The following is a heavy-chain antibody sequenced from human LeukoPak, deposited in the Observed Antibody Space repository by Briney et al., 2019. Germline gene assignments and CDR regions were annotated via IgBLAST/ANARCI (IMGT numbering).Heavy chain of an antibody. J-gene: IGHJ3*02. CDR2: ISGSGGST. Sequence: GGSLRLSCAASGFTFSSYAMSWVRQAPGKGLEWVSAISGSGGSTYYADSVKGRFTISRDNSKNTLYLQMNSLRAEDTAVYYCAKDREVNYDILTGYYPIHAFDNWGQGTMVTVSS. V-gene: IGHV3-23*01. CDR3: AKDREVNYDILTGYYPIHAFDN. CDR1: GFTFSSYA. D-gene: IGHD3-9*01.